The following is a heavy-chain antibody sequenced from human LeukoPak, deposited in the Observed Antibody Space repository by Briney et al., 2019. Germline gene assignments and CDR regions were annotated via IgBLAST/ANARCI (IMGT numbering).Heavy chain of an antibody. CDR2: ISGSGGST. CDR1: GFTFSSYA. CDR3: AKDRVTDYDFWSGYFYDAFDI. J-gene: IGHJ3*02. D-gene: IGHD3-3*01. V-gene: IGHV3-23*01. Sequence: GGSLRLSCAASGFTFSSYAMSWVRQAPGKGLEWVSAISGSGGSTYYADSVKGRFTISRDNSKNTLYLQMNSLRAEDTAVYYCAKDRVTDYDFWSGYFYDAFDIWGQGTMVTVSS.